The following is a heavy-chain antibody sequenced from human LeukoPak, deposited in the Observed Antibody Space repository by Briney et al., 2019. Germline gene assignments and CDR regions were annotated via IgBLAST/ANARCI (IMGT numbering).Heavy chain of an antibody. Sequence: SETLSLTCAVYGGSFSGYYWSWIRQPPGKGLEWIGAINHSGSTNYNPSLKSRVTISVDTSKNQFSLKLSSVTAADTAVYYCAILDYVWGSSLDWGQGTLVTVSS. CDR1: GGSFSGYY. CDR3: AILDYVWGSSLD. J-gene: IGHJ4*02. V-gene: IGHV4-34*01. D-gene: IGHD3-16*01. CDR2: INHSGST.